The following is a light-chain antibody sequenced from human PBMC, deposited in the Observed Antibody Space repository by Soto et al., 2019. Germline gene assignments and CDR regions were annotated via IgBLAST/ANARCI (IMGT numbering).Light chain of an antibody. CDR1: QSVSSN. V-gene: IGKV3-15*01. Sequence: EIVMTQSPATLSVSPGERATLSCGASQSVSSNLAWYQQKPGQAPRLLIYGASTRATGIPARFSGSGSGTEFTLTISSLQSEDFAVHYCQQYNNWPLWTLRHGTKVDIK. J-gene: IGKJ1*01. CDR3: QQYNNWPLWT. CDR2: GAS.